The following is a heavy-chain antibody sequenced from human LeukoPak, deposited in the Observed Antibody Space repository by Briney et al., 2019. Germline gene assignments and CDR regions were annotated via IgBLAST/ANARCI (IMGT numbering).Heavy chain of an antibody. CDR1: GGSISSGSYY. CDR2: IYTSGST. CDR3: ARVKYGAFDI. D-gene: IGHD2-8*01. J-gene: IGHJ3*02. V-gene: IGHV4-61*02. Sequence: SQTLSLTCTVSGGSISSGSYYWSWIRQPAGKGLEWIGRIYTSGSTNYNPSLKSRVTISVDTSKNQFSLKLSSVTAADTAMYYCARVKYGAFDIWGQGTMVTVSS.